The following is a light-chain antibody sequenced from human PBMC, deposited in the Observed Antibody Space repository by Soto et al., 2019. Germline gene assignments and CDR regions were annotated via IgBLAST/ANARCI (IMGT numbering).Light chain of an antibody. CDR2: GAS. CDR3: QQYGRSPFT. J-gene: IGKJ2*01. Sequence: EIVLTQSPGALSLSPGERATLSCRASQRITNNFLAWFQQKPGLAPRLLIHGASTRASGVPGRFSGGGSGTDFVLTISRLEHEDFAVYYCQQYGRSPFTFGQGTKLQIK. V-gene: IGKV3-20*01. CDR1: QRITNNF.